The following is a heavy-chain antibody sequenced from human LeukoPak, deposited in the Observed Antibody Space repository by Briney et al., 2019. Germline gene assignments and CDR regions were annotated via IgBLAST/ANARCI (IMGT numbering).Heavy chain of an antibody. Sequence: SETLSLTCTVSGDSISNLYWSWIRQPPGKGLEWIGSTYYDGSTYYNPSLKSRVTISRDTSKDQFSLRLSSVTAADTAVYYCARRSSGRPVGYWGQGTLVTVSS. J-gene: IGHJ4*02. V-gene: IGHV4-59*12. D-gene: IGHD3-3*01. CDR2: TYYDGST. CDR1: GDSISNLY. CDR3: ARRSSGRPVGY.